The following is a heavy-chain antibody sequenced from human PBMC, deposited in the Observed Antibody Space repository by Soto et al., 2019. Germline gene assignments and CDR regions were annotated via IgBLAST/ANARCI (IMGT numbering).Heavy chain of an antibody. Sequence: QVQLVQSGAEVKKPGSSVKVSCKASGGTFSSYTISWVRQAPGQGLEWMGRIIPILGIANYAQKFQGRVTITADKSTSTAYMERSSLRAEDTAVYYCARDVLRYFDWLRWDGMDVWGQGTTVTVSS. CDR3: ARDVLRYFDWLRWDGMDV. CDR2: IIPILGIA. J-gene: IGHJ6*02. D-gene: IGHD3-9*01. CDR1: GGTFSSYT. V-gene: IGHV1-69*08.